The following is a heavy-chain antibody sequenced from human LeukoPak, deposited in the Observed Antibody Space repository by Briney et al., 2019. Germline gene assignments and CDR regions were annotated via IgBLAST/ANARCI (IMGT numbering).Heavy chain of an antibody. D-gene: IGHD1-7*01. V-gene: IGHV4-59*01. CDR2: IYYSGST. CDR1: GGSISSYY. J-gene: IGHJ2*01. CDR3: ARDRGTWYFDL. Sequence: SETQSLTCTVSGGSISSYYWSWIRLPPGKGLEWIGYIYYSGSTTYNPSLKSRVTISVDTSKNQFSLKLSSVTAADTAVYYCARDRGTWYFDLWGRGTLVTVSS.